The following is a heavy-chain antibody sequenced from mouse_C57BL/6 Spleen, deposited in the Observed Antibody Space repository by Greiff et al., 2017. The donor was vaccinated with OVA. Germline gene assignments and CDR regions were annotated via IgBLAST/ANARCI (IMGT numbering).Heavy chain of an antibody. CDR2: IWSGGST. CDR3: ARNCEREGNYPMDY. J-gene: IGHJ4*01. CDR1: GFSLTSYG. Sequence: VKLVESGPGLVQPSQSLSITCTVSGFSLTSYGVHWVRQSPGKGLEWLGVIWSGGSTDYNAAFISRLSISKDNSKSQVFFKMNSLQADDTAIYYCARNCEREGNYPMDYWGQGTSVTVSS. D-gene: IGHD2-1*01. V-gene: IGHV2-2*01.